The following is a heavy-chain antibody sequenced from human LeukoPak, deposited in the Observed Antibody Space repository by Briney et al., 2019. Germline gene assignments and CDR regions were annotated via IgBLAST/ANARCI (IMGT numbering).Heavy chain of an antibody. CDR3: AIGDFYYYGMDV. Sequence: SETLSLTCTVSGSSISNYYWTWIRRPPGKGLEWIGNIYYTGSTVYSPSLNSRVTMSVDTSKNRFSLKLNSVTAADTAVYYCAIGDFYYYGMDVWGQGTTVTVSS. D-gene: IGHD4-17*01. V-gene: IGHV4-59*01. J-gene: IGHJ6*02. CDR1: GSSISNYY. CDR2: IYYTGST.